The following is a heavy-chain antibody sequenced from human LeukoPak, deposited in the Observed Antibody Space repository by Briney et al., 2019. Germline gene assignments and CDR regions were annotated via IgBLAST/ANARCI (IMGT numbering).Heavy chain of an antibody. CDR3: ARGGDLDV. J-gene: IGHJ6*02. CDR1: GFTFSSYW. CDR2: INHNGNVN. D-gene: IGHD2-21*01. V-gene: IGHV3-7*03. Sequence: GGSLRLSCAASGFTFSSYWMNWARQARGKGLEWVASINHNGNVNYYVDSVKGRFTISRDNAKNSLYLQMSNLRAEDTAVYFCARGGDLDVWGQGATVTVSS.